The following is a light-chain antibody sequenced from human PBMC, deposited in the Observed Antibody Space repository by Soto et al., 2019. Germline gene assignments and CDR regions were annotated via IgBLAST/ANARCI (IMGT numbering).Light chain of an antibody. CDR3: QQYNSYPWT. Sequence: DIQMTQSPSTLSASVGDRVTITCRASQSISSWLAWYQQKPGQAPTLMIYDASSLESGVPSRFSGSGSGTEFTLPISSLQPDDFATYDCQQYNSYPWTFGQGTKVEIK. V-gene: IGKV1-5*01. CDR1: QSISSW. J-gene: IGKJ1*01. CDR2: DAS.